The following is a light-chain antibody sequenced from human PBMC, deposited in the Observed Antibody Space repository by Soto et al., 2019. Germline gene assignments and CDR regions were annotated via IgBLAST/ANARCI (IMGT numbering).Light chain of an antibody. CDR1: SSNIGIKE. CDR3: GAWDDSLSGAV. J-gene: IGLJ2*01. Sequence: QSVLSQPPSVSAAPGQKVTISCSGSSSNIGIKEVSWYQQFPGTAPKVLIYDNDMRPSGIPDRFSGSKSGTSATLGITGLQSGDEADYYCGAWDDSLSGAVFGGGTKVTVL. CDR2: DND. V-gene: IGLV1-51*01.